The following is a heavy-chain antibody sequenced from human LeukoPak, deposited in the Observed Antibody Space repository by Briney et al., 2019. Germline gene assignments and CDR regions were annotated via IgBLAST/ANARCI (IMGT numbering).Heavy chain of an antibody. CDR1: GYTFTTYY. V-gene: IGHV1-46*01. Sequence: ASVKVSCKASGYTFTTYYMHWVRQAPGQGLEWMGIINPTGGSTSYAQKFQGRVTMTRDTSTSTVYMELSSLISDDTAVYYCEREYAGSALDYWGQGTLVTVSS. D-gene: IGHD2-8*01. J-gene: IGHJ4*02. CDR3: EREYAGSALDY. CDR2: INPTGGST.